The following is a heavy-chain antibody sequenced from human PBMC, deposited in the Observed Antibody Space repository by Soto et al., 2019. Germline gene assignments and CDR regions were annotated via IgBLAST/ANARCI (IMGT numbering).Heavy chain of an antibody. J-gene: IGHJ4*02. D-gene: IGHD1-20*01. CDR2: IHHSGGP. Sequence: QVQLQESGPGLVKPSGTLSLTCAVSGDSISSSAWWTWVRQPPGKGLEWIGEIHHSGGPNYNPSLKSRVTISIDKPKNQFSLKLSPVTAAYTAVYYCARDYAGITGTTLVWGQGLLVTVSS. CDR3: ARDYAGITGTTLV. CDR1: GDSISSSAW. V-gene: IGHV4-4*02.